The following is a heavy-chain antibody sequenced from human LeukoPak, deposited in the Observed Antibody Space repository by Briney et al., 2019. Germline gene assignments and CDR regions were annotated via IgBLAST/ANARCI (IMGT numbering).Heavy chain of an antibody. J-gene: IGHJ4*02. D-gene: IGHD2-21*01. CDR1: GFAFSSYA. V-gene: IGHV3-30-3*01. CDR2: IQYDGSDK. Sequence: GGSLRLSCAASGFAFSSYAMHWVRQAPGKGLEWVAIIQYDGSDKFYGDSVKGRFTISRDNSKNTLYLQMNNLRAEDTAVYYCARNLLYSDPGDYWGQGTLVTVSS. CDR3: ARNLLYSDPGDY.